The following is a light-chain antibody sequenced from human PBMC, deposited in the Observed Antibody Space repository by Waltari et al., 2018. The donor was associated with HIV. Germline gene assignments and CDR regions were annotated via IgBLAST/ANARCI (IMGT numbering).Light chain of an antibody. J-gene: IGKJ1*01. CDR1: QSVSSNY. V-gene: IGKV3-20*01. CDR3: QQYGGSSWT. Sequence: EIVLTQSPGTLSLSQGERATLSCRASQSVSSNYLAWYQQKPGQAPRLLIYGASSRATGIPDRFSGSGSGTDFTLTISSLEPEDFAVYYCQQYGGSSWTFGQGTKVEVK. CDR2: GAS.